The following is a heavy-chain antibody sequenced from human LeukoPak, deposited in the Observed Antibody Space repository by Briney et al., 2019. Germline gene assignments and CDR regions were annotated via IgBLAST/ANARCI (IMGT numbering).Heavy chain of an antibody. D-gene: IGHD2-2*02. V-gene: IGHV1-46*03. CDR1: GYTFTSYY. CDR2: INPSGGST. Sequence: ASVKVSCKASGYTFTSYYMHWVRQAPGQGLEWMGIINPSGGSTSYAQKFQGRVTMTRDTSTSTVYMELSSLRSEDTAVYYCARSEGYCSSISCYIGYWGQGTLVTVSS. CDR3: ARSEGYCSSISCYIGY. J-gene: IGHJ4*02.